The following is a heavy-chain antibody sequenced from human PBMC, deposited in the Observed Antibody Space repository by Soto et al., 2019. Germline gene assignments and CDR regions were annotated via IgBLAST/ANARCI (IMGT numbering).Heavy chain of an antibody. V-gene: IGHV4-34*01. D-gene: IGHD1-26*01. J-gene: IGHJ4*02. Sequence: SETLSLTCAVYGGSFSGYYWSWIRQPPGKGLEWIGEINHSGSTNYNPSLKSRVTISVDTSKNQFSLKLSSVTAADTAVYYCARVKGLLGRGDLDYWGQGTLVTVSS. CDR1: GGSFSGYY. CDR3: ARVKGLLGRGDLDY. CDR2: INHSGST.